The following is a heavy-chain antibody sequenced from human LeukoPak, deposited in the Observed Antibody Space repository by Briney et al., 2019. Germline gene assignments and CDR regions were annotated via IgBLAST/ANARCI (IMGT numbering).Heavy chain of an antibody. Sequence: SETLSLTCSVSGGSISNSNYYWSWIRQPPGKGLEWIGYIYHSGSTYYNPSLKSRVTISVDTSKNQFSLKLSSVTAADTAVYYCARGPIGYYDSSGRGAFDIWGQGTMVTVSS. V-gene: IGHV4-30-4*08. CDR1: GGSISNSNYY. D-gene: IGHD3-22*01. J-gene: IGHJ3*02. CDR3: ARGPIGYYDSSGRGAFDI. CDR2: IYHSGST.